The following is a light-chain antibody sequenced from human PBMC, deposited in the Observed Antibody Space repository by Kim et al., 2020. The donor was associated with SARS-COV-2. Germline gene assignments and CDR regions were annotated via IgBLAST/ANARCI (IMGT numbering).Light chain of an antibody. CDR1: QNFGTY. CDR3: QQRANWPIT. CDR2: DTS. J-gene: IGKJ5*01. V-gene: IGKV3-11*01. Sequence: VSPGDNATLSCRASQNFGTYLAWYQQKPGQAPRLLIYDTSNRATGIPARFSGSGSATDFTLTISSLEPEDFAVYYCQQRANWPITFGQGTRLEIK.